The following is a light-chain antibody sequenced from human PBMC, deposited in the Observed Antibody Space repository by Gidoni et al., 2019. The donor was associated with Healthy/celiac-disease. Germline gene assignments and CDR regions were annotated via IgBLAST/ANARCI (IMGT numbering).Light chain of an antibody. CDR3: SSYTSSSTV. CDR2: DVS. Sequence: VLPQPASVCGSPGQSITISCTGTSSDVGGYNYVSWYQQHPGKAPKLMTCDVSNRPSCVSNRFSGSKTGNTASLTISGLQAEDEADYYCSSYTSSSTVFGTGTKVTVL. J-gene: IGLJ1*01. CDR1: SSDVGGYNY. V-gene: IGLV2-14*03.